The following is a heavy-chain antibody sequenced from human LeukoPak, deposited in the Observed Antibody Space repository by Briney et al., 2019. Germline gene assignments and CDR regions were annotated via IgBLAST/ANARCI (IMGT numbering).Heavy chain of an antibody. Sequence: SETLSLTCAVSGVSISSTNWLGCVRQPPGNGLEWVGEFNHSGSTNYNPSLKSRVTLSVVKSNNQFSLKLSSVTAADTAIYYCARARKENYYDSSGRWFDRWGQGTLVTVSS. CDR2: FNHSGST. CDR3: ARARKENYYDSSGRWFDR. D-gene: IGHD3-22*01. J-gene: IGHJ5*02. V-gene: IGHV4-4*02. CDR1: GVSISSTNW.